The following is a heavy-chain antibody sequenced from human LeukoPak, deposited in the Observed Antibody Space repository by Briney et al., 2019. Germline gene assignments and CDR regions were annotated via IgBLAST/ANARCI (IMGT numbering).Heavy chain of an antibody. D-gene: IGHD1-14*01. V-gene: IGHV3-21*01. CDR2: IGPTGTDR. J-gene: IGHJ4*02. CDR3: ATETIGRHYDY. Sequence: GGSLRLSCAASGFTFSSCGVNWVRQAPGKGLEWVSSIGPTGTDRYYADSVRGRFTISRDNAKNSMYLQMDSLRDEDTAVYYCATETIGRHYDYWGQGTLLTVSS. CDR1: GFTFSSCG.